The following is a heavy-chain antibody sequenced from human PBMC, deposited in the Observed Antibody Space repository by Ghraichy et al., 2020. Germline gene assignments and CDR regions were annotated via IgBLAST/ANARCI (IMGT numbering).Heavy chain of an antibody. J-gene: IGHJ6*03. Sequence: GESLNISCKASGYTFTSYGISWVRPAPGQGLEWMGWISAYNGNTNYAQKLQGRVTMTTDTSTSTAYMELRSLRSDDTAVYYCARGGWEGYCSGGSCHPSYCYYYMGVLRKGTTVTV. D-gene: IGHD2-15*01. CDR1: GYTFTSYG. V-gene: IGHV1-18*04. CDR3: ARGGWEGYCSGGSCHPSYCYYYMGV. CDR2: ISAYNGNT.